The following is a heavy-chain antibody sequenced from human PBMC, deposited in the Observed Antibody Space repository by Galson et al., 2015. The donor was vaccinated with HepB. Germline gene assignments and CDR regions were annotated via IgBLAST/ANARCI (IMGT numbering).Heavy chain of an antibody. CDR3: ARDPVYYYDKGNAFDI. Sequence: SLRLSCAASGFTFSSYGMHWVRQAPGKGLEWVAVIWYDGSNKYYADSVKGRFTISRDNSKNTLYLQMNSLRAEDTAVYYCARDPVYYYDKGNAFDIWGQGTMVTVSS. CDR2: IWYDGSNK. V-gene: IGHV3-33*01. D-gene: IGHD3-22*01. CDR1: GFTFSSYG. J-gene: IGHJ3*02.